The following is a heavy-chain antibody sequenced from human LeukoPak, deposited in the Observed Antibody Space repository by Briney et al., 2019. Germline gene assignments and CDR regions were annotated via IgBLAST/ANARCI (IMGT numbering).Heavy chain of an antibody. Sequence: SETLSLTCAVYDGSFSGYYWSWIRQPPGKGLEWIGEINHSGSTDYNPSLKSRVTISVDTSKNQFSLKLSSVTAADTAVYYCARATYYDFWSGYYPRPGFDYWGQGTLVTVSS. D-gene: IGHD3-3*01. CDR1: DGSFSGYY. V-gene: IGHV4-34*01. CDR3: ARATYYDFWSGYYPRPGFDY. J-gene: IGHJ4*02. CDR2: INHSGST.